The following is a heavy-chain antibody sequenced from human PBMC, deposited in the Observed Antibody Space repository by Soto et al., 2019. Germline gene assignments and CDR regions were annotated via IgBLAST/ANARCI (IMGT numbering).Heavy chain of an antibody. J-gene: IGHJ6*02. Sequence: VGSLRLSCAASGFTFSSYSMNCVRQAPGKGLEWVSYISSSSSTIYYADSVKGRFTISRDNAKNSLYLQMNSLRDEDTAVYYCARTPRIAVGYGMDVWGQGTTVTASS. CDR3: ARTPRIAVGYGMDV. CDR1: GFTFSSYS. V-gene: IGHV3-48*02. D-gene: IGHD6-19*01. CDR2: ISSSSSTI.